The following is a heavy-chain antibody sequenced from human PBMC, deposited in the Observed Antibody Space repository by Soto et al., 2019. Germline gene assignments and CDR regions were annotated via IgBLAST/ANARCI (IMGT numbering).Heavy chain of an antibody. CDR3: AKDHQVEFYDSSCYYYSSFDY. CDR1: GFTFSSYG. D-gene: IGHD3-22*01. Sequence: QVQLVESGGGVVQPGRSLRLSCAASGFTFSSYGMHWVRQAAGKGLEWVAVISYDGSNKYYADSVKGRFTISRDNSKNTLYLQMNSLRAEDTAVYYCAKDHQVEFYDSSCYYYSSFDYWGQGTLVTVSS. CDR2: ISYDGSNK. J-gene: IGHJ4*02. V-gene: IGHV3-30*18.